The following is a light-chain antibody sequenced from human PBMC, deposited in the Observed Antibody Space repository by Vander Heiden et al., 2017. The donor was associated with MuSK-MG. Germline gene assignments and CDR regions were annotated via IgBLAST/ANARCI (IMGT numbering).Light chain of an antibody. J-gene: IGKJ2*01. CDR1: QSISSY. V-gene: IGKV1-39*01. Sequence: DIQMTQSPSSLSASVGDRVTITSRASQSISSYLNWYQQKPVKAPKLLIYAASSLQSGVPSRFSGSGSGTDFTLTISRLQPEDFATYYCQQSDSTPHTVGQGTKMEIK. CDR2: AAS. CDR3: QQSDSTPHT.